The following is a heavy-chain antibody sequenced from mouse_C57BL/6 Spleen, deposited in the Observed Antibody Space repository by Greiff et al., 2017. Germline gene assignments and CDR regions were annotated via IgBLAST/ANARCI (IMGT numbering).Heavy chain of an antibody. CDR2: ISSGGDYI. CDR3: TRDRSTVVAPYAMDY. J-gene: IGHJ4*01. Sequence: EVQLVESGEGLVKPGGSLKLSCAASGFTFSSYAMSWVRQTPEKRLEWVAYISSGGDYIYYADTVKGRFTISRDNARNTLYLQMSSLKSEDTAMYYCTRDRSTVVAPYAMDYWGQGTSVTVSS. V-gene: IGHV5-9-1*02. D-gene: IGHD1-1*01. CDR1: GFTFSSYA.